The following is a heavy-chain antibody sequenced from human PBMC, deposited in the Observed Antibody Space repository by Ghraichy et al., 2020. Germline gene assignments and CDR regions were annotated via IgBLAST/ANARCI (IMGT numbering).Heavy chain of an antibody. D-gene: IGHD6-13*01. J-gene: IGHJ6*02. CDR2: ISYDGSNK. V-gene: IGHV3-30*04. CDR1: GFTFSSYA. CDR3: ARDSIIAAALYYYYGMDV. Sequence: LRLSCAASGFTFSSYAMHWVRQAPGKGLEWVAVISYDGSNKYYADSVKGRFTISRDNSKNTLYLQMNSLRAEDTAVYYCARDSIIAAALYYYYGMDVWGQGTTVTVSS.